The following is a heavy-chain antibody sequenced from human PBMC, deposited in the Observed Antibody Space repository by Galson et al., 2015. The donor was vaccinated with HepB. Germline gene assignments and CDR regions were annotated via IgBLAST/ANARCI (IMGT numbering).Heavy chain of an antibody. CDR3: ARGPPYYYDSSGYADY. Sequence: SVKVSCKASGYTFTSYYMHWVRQAPGQGLEWMGIINPSGGSTSYAQKLQGRVTMTRDTSTSTVYMELSSLRSEDTVVYYCARGPPYYYDSSGYADYWGQGTLVTVSS. V-gene: IGHV1-46*04. J-gene: IGHJ4*02. D-gene: IGHD3-22*01. CDR1: GYTFTSYY. CDR2: INPSGGST.